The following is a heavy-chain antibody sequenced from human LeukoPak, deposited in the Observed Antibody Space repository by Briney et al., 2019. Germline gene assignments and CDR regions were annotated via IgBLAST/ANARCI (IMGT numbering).Heavy chain of an antibody. CDR1: GYTFTSYG. D-gene: IGHD3-9*01. Sequence: SVKVSCKASGYTFTSYGISWVRQAPGQGLEWIGWIVVGSGNTNYAQKFQERVTITRDMSTSTAYMELSSLRSEDTAVYYCAADQNYDILTGYYEFDPWGQGTLVTVSS. CDR3: AADQNYDILTGYYEFDP. J-gene: IGHJ5*02. CDR2: IVVGSGNT. V-gene: IGHV1-58*02.